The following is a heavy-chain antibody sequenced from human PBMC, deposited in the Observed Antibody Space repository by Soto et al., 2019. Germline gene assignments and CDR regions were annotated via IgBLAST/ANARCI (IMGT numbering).Heavy chain of an antibody. Sequence: PSETLSLTCAVYGGSFSGYYWSWIGQPPGKGLEWIGEINHSGSTNYNPSLKSRVTISVDTSKNQFSLKLSSVTAADTAVYYCARGVYDFWSGLYWYFDLWGRGTLVTVSS. CDR1: GGSFSGYY. CDR2: INHSGST. V-gene: IGHV4-34*01. CDR3: ARGVYDFWSGLYWYFDL. D-gene: IGHD3-3*01. J-gene: IGHJ2*01.